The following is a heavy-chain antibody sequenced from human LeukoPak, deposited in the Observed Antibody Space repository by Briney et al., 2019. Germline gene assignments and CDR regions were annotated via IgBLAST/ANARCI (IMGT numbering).Heavy chain of an antibody. Sequence: PGGSLRLSCAASGFTFSSYSMNWVRQAPGKGLEWVSYISSSSSTIYYADSVKGRFTISRDNAKNSLYLQMNSLRAEDTAVYYCAREGSSSWYWSWFDPWGQGTLVTVSS. CDR3: AREGSSSWYWSWFDP. J-gene: IGHJ5*02. CDR2: ISSSSSTI. CDR1: GFTFSSYS. D-gene: IGHD6-13*01. V-gene: IGHV3-48*01.